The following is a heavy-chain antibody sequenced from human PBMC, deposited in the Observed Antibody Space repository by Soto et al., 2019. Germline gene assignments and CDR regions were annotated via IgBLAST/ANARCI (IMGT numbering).Heavy chain of an antibody. CDR2: IVPKYGTA. J-gene: IGHJ5*01. CDR3: ARDMLSSLVVETPHLFES. V-gene: IGHV1-69*12. D-gene: IGHD2-21*01. Sequence: QVQLVQLGGEVRKPGTSVKVSCRASGGIFSDYAISWVRQAPGQGLEWVGGIVPKYGTAKYARKFEDRVTLTADELSSTVYMEMNGLRSEDTALYYCARDMLSSLVVETPHLFESWGQGTRLTVSS. CDR1: GGIFSDYA.